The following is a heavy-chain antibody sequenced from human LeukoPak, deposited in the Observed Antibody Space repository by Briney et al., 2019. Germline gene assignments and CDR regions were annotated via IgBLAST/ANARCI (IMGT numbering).Heavy chain of an antibody. CDR3: ARVGGYSSGWTNWFDP. V-gene: IGHV4-4*02. CDR1: GGSISSSNW. Sequence: SETLSLTCAVSGGSISSSNWWSWVRQSPGKGLEWIGEIYHSGSTNYNPSLKSRVTISVDKSKNQFSLKLSSVTAADTAVYYCARVGGYSSGWTNWFDPWGQGTLVTVSS. D-gene: IGHD6-19*01. J-gene: IGHJ5*02. CDR2: IYHSGST.